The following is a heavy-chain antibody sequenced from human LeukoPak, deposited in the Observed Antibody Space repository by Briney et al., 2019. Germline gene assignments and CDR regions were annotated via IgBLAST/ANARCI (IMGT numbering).Heavy chain of an antibody. D-gene: IGHD3-10*01. CDR3: AREGDGSGNWGYYYYIDV. CDR2: INHSGST. V-gene: IGHV4-34*01. Sequence: SETLSLTCAVYGGSFSGYYWSWIRQPPGKGLEWIGEINHSGSTNSNPSLKSRVTVSVDTSKNQFSLKLTSVTAADTAVYYCAREGDGSGNWGYYYYIDVWGEGTTVTVSS. CDR1: GGSFSGYY. J-gene: IGHJ6*03.